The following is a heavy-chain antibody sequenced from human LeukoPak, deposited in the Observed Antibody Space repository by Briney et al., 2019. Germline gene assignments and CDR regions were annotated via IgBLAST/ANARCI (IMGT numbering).Heavy chain of an antibody. CDR3: AKSSIMFAAGRLGSIDF. D-gene: IGHD6-25*01. CDR2: IRRNGSHK. Sequence: GRSLTLSCAASGFAFNDFAMYWVRQAPGKGLDWVAFIRRNGSHKYYAHSIKGRFTISRDNSKNTLYLQMSSLRAEDTAVYYCAKSSIMFAAGRLGSIDFWGQGTLVTVSS. J-gene: IGHJ4*02. CDR1: GFAFNDFA. V-gene: IGHV3-30*02.